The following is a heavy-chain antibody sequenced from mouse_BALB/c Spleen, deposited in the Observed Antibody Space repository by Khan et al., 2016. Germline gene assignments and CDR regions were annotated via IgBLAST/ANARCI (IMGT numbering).Heavy chain of an antibody. J-gene: IGHJ4*01. CDR1: GYTFTSYY. CDR3: TSPSMDY. CDR2: INPSNGGT. Sequence: QVQLQQSGAELVKPGASVKLSCKASGYTFTSYYMYWVKQRPGQGLEWIGEINPSNGGTNFNEKFKSKATLPVDKSSRTAYMQLSSLTSEDSAVYYCTSPSMDYWGQGTSVTVSS. V-gene: IGHV1S81*02.